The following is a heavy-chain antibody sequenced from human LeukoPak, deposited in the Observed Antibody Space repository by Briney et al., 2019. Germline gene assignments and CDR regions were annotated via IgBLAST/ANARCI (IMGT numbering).Heavy chain of an antibody. V-gene: IGHV3-30*04. J-gene: IGHJ4*02. CDR3: ARGVRVSGGGNYFDY. CDR1: GFSFNTYT. D-gene: IGHD2-15*01. Sequence: PGRSLRLSCAASGFSFNTYTIHWVRQAPGKGRGRVAVISYDGGNTYYPDSVRGRITISRDNSKNTVYLQMNSLRIEDTAVYYCARGVRVSGGGNYFDYWGQGTLVTVSS. CDR2: ISYDGGNT.